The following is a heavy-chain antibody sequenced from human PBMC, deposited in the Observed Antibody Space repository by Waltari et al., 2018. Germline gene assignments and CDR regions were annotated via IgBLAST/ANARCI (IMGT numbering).Heavy chain of an antibody. Sequence: EVQLEESGGGLIQPGGSLRLSCAVSGFSVSSNYMIWVRQAPGRGLEWVSAMYRDGTTYHADSVKGRFAISRDNSRNTLYLQMNSLRTEDTAVYYCTKADSGWKYFQFWGQGTRVTVSS. V-gene: IGHV3-53*05. J-gene: IGHJ1*01. CDR2: MYRDGTT. D-gene: IGHD6-19*01. CDR3: TKADSGWKYFQF. CDR1: GFSVSSNY.